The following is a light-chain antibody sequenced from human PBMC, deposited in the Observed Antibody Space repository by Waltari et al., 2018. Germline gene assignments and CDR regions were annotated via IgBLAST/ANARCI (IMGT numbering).Light chain of an antibody. CDR1: SPRRYY. Sequence: SSELTQDPAVSVALGQTVSIPCQGASPRRYYASWYQQRPGQAPILILYGQDNRPSGIPDRFSGSTSGNTASLTITGAQAEDEADYYCLSRDTTSTRVFGGGTRLTV. CDR2: GQD. CDR3: LSRDTTSTRV. J-gene: IGLJ3*02. V-gene: IGLV3-19*01.